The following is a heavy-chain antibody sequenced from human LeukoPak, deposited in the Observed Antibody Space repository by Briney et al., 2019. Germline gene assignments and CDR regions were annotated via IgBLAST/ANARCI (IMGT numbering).Heavy chain of an antibody. CDR2: INQDGGEK. CDR3: ATGRSCTTCYLPDY. J-gene: IGHJ4*02. Sequence: GGSLRLSCAVSGFTFSNNWMTWVRQAPGKGLEWVANINQDGGEKYYVGSVKGRLTISRGNAKNSLYLQMNSLRAEDTAVYHCATGRSCTTCYLPDYWGQGTLVSVSS. CDR1: GFTFSNNW. V-gene: IGHV3-7*01. D-gene: IGHD2-2*01.